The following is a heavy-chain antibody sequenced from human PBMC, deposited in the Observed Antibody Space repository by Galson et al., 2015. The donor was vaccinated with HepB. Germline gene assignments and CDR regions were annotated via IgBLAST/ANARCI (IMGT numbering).Heavy chain of an antibody. CDR1: GGSISSYY. CDR3: ARGVEMATITEFQH. J-gene: IGHJ1*01. D-gene: IGHD5-24*01. CDR2: IYYSGST. Sequence: TLSLTCTVSGGSISSYYWSWLRQPPGKGLEWIGYIYYSGSTNYNPSLKSRVTISVDTSKDQFSLKLSSVTAADTAVYYCARGVEMATITEFQHWGQGTLVTVSS. V-gene: IGHV4-59*01.